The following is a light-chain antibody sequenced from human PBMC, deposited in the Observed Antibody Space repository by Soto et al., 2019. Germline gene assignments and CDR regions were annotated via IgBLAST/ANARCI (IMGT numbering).Light chain of an antibody. CDR2: DVT. V-gene: IGLV2-8*01. CDR3: SSYAGYNNVV. J-gene: IGLJ2*01. Sequence: QSVLTQPPSASGSPGQSVTISCTGTSSDVGGYTYVSWYQQHPGKAPKLMIYDVTKRPSGVPDRFSGSKSGNTASLTVSGLQAEDEADYYCSSYAGYNNVVFGGGTKLTVL. CDR1: SSDVGGYTY.